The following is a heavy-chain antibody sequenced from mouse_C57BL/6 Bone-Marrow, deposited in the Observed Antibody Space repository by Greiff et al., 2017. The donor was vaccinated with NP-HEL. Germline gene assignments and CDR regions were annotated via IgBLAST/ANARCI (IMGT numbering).Heavy chain of an antibody. J-gene: IGHJ4*01. V-gene: IGHV5-17*01. Sequence: EVMLVESGGGLVKPGGSLKLSCAASGFTFSDYGMHWVRQAPEKGLEWVAYISSGSSTIYYADTVKGRFTISRDNAKNTLFLQMTSLRSEDTAMYYCAKKRGNYGLDYWGQGTSVTVSS. D-gene: IGHD2-1*01. CDR2: ISSGSSTI. CDR3: AKKRGNYGLDY. CDR1: GFTFSDYG.